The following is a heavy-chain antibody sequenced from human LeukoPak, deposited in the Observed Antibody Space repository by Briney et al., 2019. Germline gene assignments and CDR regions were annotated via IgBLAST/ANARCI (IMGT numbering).Heavy chain of an antibody. J-gene: IGHJ5*02. CDR1: GFTFSSYN. CDR3: ARETPEGPYNWFDP. V-gene: IGHV3-21*01. CDR2: ISSSSSYI. Sequence: GGSLRLSCAASGFTFSSYNMNWVRQAPGKGLEWVSSISSSSSYIYYATSVKGRFTISRDNAKNSLYLQMNSLRAEDTAVYYCARETPEGPYNWFDPWGQGTLVTVSS.